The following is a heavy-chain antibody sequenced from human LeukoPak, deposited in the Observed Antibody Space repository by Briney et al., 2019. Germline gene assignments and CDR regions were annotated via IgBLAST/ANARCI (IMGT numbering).Heavy chain of an antibody. CDR1: GFTFSSYS. CDR2: ISSRSSYI. CDR3: ARGRDDYVWGSYRYEPYYFDF. D-gene: IGHD3-16*02. V-gene: IGHV3-21*01. Sequence: PGGSLRLSCAASGFTFSSYSMNWVRQAPGKGLEWVSSISSRSSYIYYADSVKGRFTISRDNAKNSLYLQMNSLRAEDTAVYYCARGRDDYVWGSYRYEPYYFDFWGQGTLVTVSP. J-gene: IGHJ4*02.